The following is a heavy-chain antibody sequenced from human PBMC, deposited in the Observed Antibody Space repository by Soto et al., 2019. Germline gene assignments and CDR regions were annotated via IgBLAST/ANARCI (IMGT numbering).Heavy chain of an antibody. D-gene: IGHD2-15*01. CDR3: AKGPGDIVYGMAV. CDR1: GFTFSSYG. V-gene: IGHV3-30*18. Sequence: QVQLVESGGGVVQPGRSLRLSCAASGFTFSSYGMHWVRQAPGKGLEWVAVISYDGSNKYYADSVKGRFTISRDNSKNTLYLQMNSLRDEDTAVYYCAKGPGDIVYGMAVWGQGTTVTVSS. J-gene: IGHJ6*02. CDR2: ISYDGSNK.